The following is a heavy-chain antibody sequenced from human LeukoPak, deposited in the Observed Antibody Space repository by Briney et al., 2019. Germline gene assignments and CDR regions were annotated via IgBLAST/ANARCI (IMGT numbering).Heavy chain of an antibody. CDR2: INHSGST. D-gene: IGHD6-13*01. Sequence: PSETLSLTCTVSGGSISSSSYYWGWIRQPPGKGLEWIGEINHSGSTNYNPSLKSRVTISVDTSKNQFSLKLSSVTAADTAVYYCARQQGIAAPGWFDPWGQGTLVTVSS. V-gene: IGHV4-39*01. CDR1: GGSISSSSYY. J-gene: IGHJ5*02. CDR3: ARQQGIAAPGWFDP.